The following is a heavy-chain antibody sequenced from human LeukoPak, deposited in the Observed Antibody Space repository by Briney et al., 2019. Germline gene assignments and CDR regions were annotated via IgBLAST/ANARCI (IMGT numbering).Heavy chain of an antibody. V-gene: IGHV1-24*01. CDR1: GYTLTELS. CDR2: FDPEDGET. J-gene: IGHJ3*02. CDR3: ATDPDSSGPNQLAFDI. Sequence: ASVKFSCKVSGYTLTELSMHWVRQAPGKGLEWMGGFDPEDGETIYAQKFQGRVTMTEDTSTDTAYMELSSLRSEDTAVYYCATDPDSSGPNQLAFDIWGQGTMVTVSS. D-gene: IGHD3-22*01.